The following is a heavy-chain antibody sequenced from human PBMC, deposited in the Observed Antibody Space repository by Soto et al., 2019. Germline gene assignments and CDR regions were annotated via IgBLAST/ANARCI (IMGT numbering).Heavy chain of an antibody. Sequence: EVQLLESGGGLVEPGGSLRLSCSASGFTFSGYAMSWVRQAAGKGPEWVSTISAGGSIYYEDSVKGRFTISRDNSKNTHYLQMNSLKAGETAVYYCAKGGNNGAFDIWGQGTMVTVSS. CDR3: AKGGNNGAFDI. CDR1: GFTFSGYA. J-gene: IGHJ3*02. CDR2: ISAGGSI. V-gene: IGHV3-23*01. D-gene: IGHD2-8*01.